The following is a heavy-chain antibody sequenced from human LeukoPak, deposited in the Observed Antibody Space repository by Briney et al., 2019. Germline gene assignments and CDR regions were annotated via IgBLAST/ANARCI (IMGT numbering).Heavy chain of an antibody. V-gene: IGHV1-69*04. J-gene: IGHJ4*02. CDR2: IIPILGIA. D-gene: IGHD6-19*01. Sequence: SVKVSCKASGGTFSSYAISRVRQAPGQGLEWMGRIIPILGIANYAQKFQGRVTITADKSTSTAYMELSSLRSEDTAVYYCARDSGAYSSGWYDYWGQGTLVTVSS. CDR3: ARDSGAYSSGWYDY. CDR1: GGTFSSYA.